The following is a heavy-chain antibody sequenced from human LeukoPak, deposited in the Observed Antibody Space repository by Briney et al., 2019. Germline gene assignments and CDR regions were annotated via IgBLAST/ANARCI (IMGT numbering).Heavy chain of an antibody. D-gene: IGHD1-26*01. Sequence: EASVKVSCKASGFTFSNSAVQWVRQARGQRLEWIGWIVVGSGNTKYAQRFQERVTITRDMSTGTAYMELGSLRSEDTAVYYCAATSVGATINDAFDIWGQGTMVTASS. V-gene: IGHV1-58*01. J-gene: IGHJ3*02. CDR1: GFTFSNSA. CDR2: IVVGSGNT. CDR3: AATSVGATINDAFDI.